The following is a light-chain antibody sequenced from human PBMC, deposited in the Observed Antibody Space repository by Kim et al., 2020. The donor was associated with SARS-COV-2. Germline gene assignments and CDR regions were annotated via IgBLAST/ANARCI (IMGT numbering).Light chain of an antibody. CDR1: SGHSTYA. CDR2: VDSDGSH. V-gene: IGLV4-69*01. J-gene: IGLJ3*02. CDR3: QTWDTGIRV. Sequence: ASVKLTYTLSSGHSTYAIAWHQQQPEKGPRYLMKVDSDGSHNKGDGIPDRFSGSSSGAERYLTISSLQSEDEADYYCQTWDTGIRVFGGGTQLTVL.